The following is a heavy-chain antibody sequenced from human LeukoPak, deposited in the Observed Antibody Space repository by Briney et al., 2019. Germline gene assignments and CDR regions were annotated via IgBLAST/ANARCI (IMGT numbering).Heavy chain of an antibody. J-gene: IGHJ5*02. V-gene: IGHV1-8*01. Sequence: GASVKVSCKASGYTFTSYDINWVRQATGQGLEWMGWMNPNSGNTGYAQKFQGRVTMTRNTSISTAYMELSSLRSEDTAVYYCARSDYYDSSGYYQAVWFDPWGQGTLVTVSS. D-gene: IGHD3-22*01. CDR3: ARSDYYDSSGYYQAVWFDP. CDR1: GYTFTSYD. CDR2: MNPNSGNT.